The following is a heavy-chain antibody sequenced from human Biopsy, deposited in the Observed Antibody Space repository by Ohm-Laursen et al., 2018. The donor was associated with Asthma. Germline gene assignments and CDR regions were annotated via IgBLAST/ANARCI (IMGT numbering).Heavy chain of an antibody. V-gene: IGHV1-3*04. CDR3: ARTYYDFLTGQVKDVFGV. J-gene: IGHJ3*01. D-gene: IGHD3-9*01. CDR2: VNTGNGDT. Sequence: ASVKVSCKVSGYNFISFAIDWVRQAPGQRLEWMGWVNTGNGDTKYSQKFQGRVTITRDTSASTAYMELRSLRSEDTATYYCARTYYDFLTGQVKDVFGVWGQGTMVTVSS. CDR1: GYNFISFA.